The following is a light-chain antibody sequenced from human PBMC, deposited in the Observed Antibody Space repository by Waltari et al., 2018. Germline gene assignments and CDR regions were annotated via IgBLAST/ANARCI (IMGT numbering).Light chain of an antibody. J-gene: IGLJ1*01. CDR3: QTWGTGIHV. CDR2: LKSDGSH. Sequence: QLVLTQSPSASASLGASVKLTCTLSSGHSTYAIAWHQQQPEKGPRFLMKLKSDGSHSKGDGIPDRFSGSSSGAGRYLTISSLQSEDEADYYCQTWGTGIHVFGTGTKVTVL. CDR1: SGHSTYA. V-gene: IGLV4-69*01.